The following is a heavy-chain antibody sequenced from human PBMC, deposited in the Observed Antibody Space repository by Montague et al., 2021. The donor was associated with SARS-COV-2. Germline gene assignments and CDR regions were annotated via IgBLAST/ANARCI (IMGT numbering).Heavy chain of an antibody. CDR1: GGSISGYY. J-gene: IGHJ6*02. CDR2: IYHGRSN. D-gene: IGHD5-24*01. Sequence: SETLSLTCAVYGGSISGYYWSWIRQPTGKGLGWVGEIYHGRSNNSNPSLKSRVTISVDTSKNQFSLKLSSVTAADTAMYYCARRGYSYYYYGMDVWGQGTPVTVSS. CDR3: ARRGYSYYYYGMDV. V-gene: IGHV4-34*01.